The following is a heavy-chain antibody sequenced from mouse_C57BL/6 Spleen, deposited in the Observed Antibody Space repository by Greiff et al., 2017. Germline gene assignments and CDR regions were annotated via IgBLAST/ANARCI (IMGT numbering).Heavy chain of an antibody. CDR1: GISITTGNYR. D-gene: IGHD2-1*01. CDR2: IYYSGTI. Sequence: EVKLMESGPGLVKPSQTVFLTCTVTGISITTGNYRWSWIRQFPGNKLEWIGYIYYSGTITYNPSLTSRTTITRDTPKNQFFLEMNSLTAEDTATYYCAREGGIYYGNYGYFDYWGQGTTLTVSS. CDR3: AREGGIYYGNYGYFDY. J-gene: IGHJ2*01. V-gene: IGHV3-5*01.